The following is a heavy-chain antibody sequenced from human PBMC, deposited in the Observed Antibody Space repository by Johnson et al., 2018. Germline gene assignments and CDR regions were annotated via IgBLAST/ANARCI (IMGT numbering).Heavy chain of an antibody. CDR2: IWYDGSNK. J-gene: IGHJ6*02. CDR1: GFTFSSYG. D-gene: IGHD6-19*01. V-gene: IGHV3-33*01. Sequence: QEQLVEAGGGVVQPGRSMRLACAASGFTFSSYGMHWVRQAPGTGLEWVAVIWYDGSNKYYADSVKGRFTISRENSKKTLYLQMNSLRAEDTAVYYCARDRGYRSSARGMDVWGQGTTVTVS. CDR3: ARDRGYRSSARGMDV.